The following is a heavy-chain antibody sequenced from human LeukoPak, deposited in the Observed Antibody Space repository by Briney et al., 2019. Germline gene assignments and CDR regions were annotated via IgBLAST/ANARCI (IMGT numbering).Heavy chain of an antibody. J-gene: IGHJ3*02. CDR1: GYTFTGYY. Sequence: ASVKVSCKASGYTFTGYYMHWVRQAPGQGLEWMGWINPNSGGTNYAQKFQGRVTMTRDTSISTAYMELSRLRSDDTAVYYCARDPARITMIVVVREGAFDIWGQGTMVTVSS. CDR3: ARDPARITMIVVVREGAFDI. D-gene: IGHD3-22*01. CDR2: INPNSGGT. V-gene: IGHV1-2*02.